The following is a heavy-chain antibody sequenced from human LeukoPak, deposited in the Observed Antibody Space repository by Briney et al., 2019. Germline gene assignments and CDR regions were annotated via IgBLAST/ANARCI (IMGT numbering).Heavy chain of an antibody. J-gene: IGHJ4*02. CDR2: ISGSGGST. CDR1: GFTFSNYA. D-gene: IGHD3-10*01. Sequence: PGGSLRLSCAASGFTFSNYAMSGVRQAPGKGLEWVSAISGSGGSTYYADSVKGRFTISRDNSKNTLYLQMNSLRAEDTAVYYCAKVGARGVITSGLHYWGQGTLVTVSS. V-gene: IGHV3-23*01. CDR3: AKVGARGVITSGLHY.